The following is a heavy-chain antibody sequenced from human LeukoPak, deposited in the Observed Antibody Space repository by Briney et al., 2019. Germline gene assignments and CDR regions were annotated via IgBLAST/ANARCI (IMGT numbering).Heavy chain of an antibody. J-gene: IGHJ4*02. V-gene: IGHV4-59*01. D-gene: IGHD2-15*01. Sequence: SETLSLTCTVSGCSISSYSWSWIRQPPGKGLEWIGYIHDSGSTNYNPSLKSRVTISVDTSKNRFSLKLSSVTAADTAVYYCARDRREQYCSGGSCYSALGFFDYWGQGTLVTVSS. CDR2: IHDSGST. CDR3: ARDRREQYCSGGSCYSALGFFDY. CDR1: GCSISSYS.